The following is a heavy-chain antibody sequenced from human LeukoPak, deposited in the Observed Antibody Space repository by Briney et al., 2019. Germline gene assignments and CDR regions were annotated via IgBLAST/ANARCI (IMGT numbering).Heavy chain of an antibody. V-gene: IGHV3-53*01. CDR2: IYSGGNT. CDR3: ARTLDSSGFHDAFDI. Sequence: PGGSLRLSCAASGFTVSSNYMSWVRQAPGKGLEWVSVIYSGGNTYYADSVKGRFTISRDNSKNTLYLQMNSLRAEDTAVYYCARTLDSSGFHDAFDIWGQETMVTVSS. J-gene: IGHJ3*02. D-gene: IGHD3-22*01. CDR1: GFTVSSNY.